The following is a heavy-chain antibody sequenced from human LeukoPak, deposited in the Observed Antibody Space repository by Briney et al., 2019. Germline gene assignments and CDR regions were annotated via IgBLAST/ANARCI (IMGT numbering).Heavy chain of an antibody. CDR2: ISGDGGGT. Sequence: PGGSLRHSCAASGFISDHYAMHWVRQAPGKGLEWVSLISGDGGGTYYTDSVRGRLTIFRDNSKNSLYLQMNGLTTEDTALYYCAKESDAFDLWGQGTMVSVSS. CDR1: GFISDHYA. CDR3: AKESDAFDL. V-gene: IGHV3-43*02. J-gene: IGHJ3*01.